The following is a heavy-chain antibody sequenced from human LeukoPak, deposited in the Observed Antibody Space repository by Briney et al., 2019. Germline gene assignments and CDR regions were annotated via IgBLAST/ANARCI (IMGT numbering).Heavy chain of an antibody. CDR1: GFTFSSYW. Sequence: PGGSLRLSCAASGFTFSSYWMHWVRQAPGKGLEWVSYIRSSSSTIYYADSVKGRFTISRDNAKNSLYLQMNSLRAEDTAVYYCARDPNYGDFPGGFDIWGQGTMVTVSS. V-gene: IGHV3-48*04. D-gene: IGHD4-17*01. CDR2: IRSSSSTI. J-gene: IGHJ3*02. CDR3: ARDPNYGDFPGGFDI.